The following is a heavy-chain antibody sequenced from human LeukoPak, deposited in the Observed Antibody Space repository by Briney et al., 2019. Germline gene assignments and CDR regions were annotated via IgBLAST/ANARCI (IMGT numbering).Heavy chain of an antibody. D-gene: IGHD1-14*01. CDR1: GFTFSSYS. V-gene: IGHV3-21*01. CDR2: ISSSSGYI. Sequence: GRSLRLSCAASGFTFSSYSMNWVRQAPGKGLEWVSSISSSSGYIYYADSVKGRFTISRDNAKNSLYLQMNSLRAEDTAVYYCARAGDRSWYFDLWGRGTLVTVSS. J-gene: IGHJ2*01. CDR3: ARAGDRSWYFDL.